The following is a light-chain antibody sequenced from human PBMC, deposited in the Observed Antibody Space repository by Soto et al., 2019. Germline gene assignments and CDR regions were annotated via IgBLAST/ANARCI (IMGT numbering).Light chain of an antibody. V-gene: IGLV2-14*01. CDR2: DVT. J-gene: IGLJ1*01. CDR1: SSDVGGYNR. CDR3: SSYTTSSIHEWV. Sequence: QSALTQPASVSGSPGQSITISCTGTSSDVGGYNRVSWYQQHPGKAPKLMIYDVTIRPSVVSNRFSGSKSGNTASLTISGLQAEDEAEYYYSSYTTSSIHEWVFGTGTNVTVL.